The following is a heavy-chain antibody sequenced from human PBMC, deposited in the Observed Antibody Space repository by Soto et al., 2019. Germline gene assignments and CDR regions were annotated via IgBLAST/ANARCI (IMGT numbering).Heavy chain of an antibody. V-gene: IGHV4-34*01. CDR1: GDSFSGYF. CDR2: ITEGGST. D-gene: IGHD2-8*01. J-gene: IGHJ4*02. Sequence: SETLSLPCAVHGDSFSGYFWTWIRQPPGKGLEWIAEITEGGSTNYSPSLKSRVSIAVDSSKRQFSLTLCSVTAADTAMYYCARGGDAMLSPNFDYWSQGSLVEASS. CDR3: ARGGDAMLSPNFDY.